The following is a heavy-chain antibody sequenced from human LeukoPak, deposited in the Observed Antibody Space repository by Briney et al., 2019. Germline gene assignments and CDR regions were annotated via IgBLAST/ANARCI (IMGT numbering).Heavy chain of an antibody. CDR2: IYYSGST. CDR1: GGSISSYY. CDR3: ARQERDGYYFDY. V-gene: IGHV4-59*08. D-gene: IGHD5-24*01. J-gene: IGHJ4*02. Sequence: SETLSLTCTVYGGSISSYYWSWIRQPPGKGLEWIGYIYYSGSTNYNPSLKSRVTISVDTSKNQFSLKLSSVTAADTAVYYCARQERDGYYFDYWGQGTLVTVSS.